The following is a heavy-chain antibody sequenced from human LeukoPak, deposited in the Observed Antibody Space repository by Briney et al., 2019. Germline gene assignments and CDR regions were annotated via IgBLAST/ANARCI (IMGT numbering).Heavy chain of an antibody. CDR3: ARGRLKRVPFTKVAGALDY. J-gene: IGHJ4*02. CDR1: GYTFRNYG. CDR2: IGTYNGNT. V-gene: IGHV1-18*01. Sequence: ASVKVSCKASGYTFRNYGITWVRQAPGQGLEWMGWIGTYNGNTDYAQKFQGRVIMTADTSTTTAHMELRSLRSDNTAVYYCARGRLKRVPFTKVAGALDYWGQGTRVTVSS. D-gene: IGHD6-19*01.